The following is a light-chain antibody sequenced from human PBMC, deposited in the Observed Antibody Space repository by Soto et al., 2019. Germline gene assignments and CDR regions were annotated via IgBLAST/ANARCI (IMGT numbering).Light chain of an antibody. V-gene: IGKV3-11*01. J-gene: IGKJ5*01. CDR2: DAS. CDR1: QSVSSY. CDR3: QQRSNWPPIT. Sequence: EIVLTQSPGTLSLSPGERATLSSRASQSVSSYLAWYQQKPGQAPRLLIYDASNRATGIPARFSGSGSGTDFTLTISSLEPEDFAVYYGQQRSNWPPITFGQGTRLEIK.